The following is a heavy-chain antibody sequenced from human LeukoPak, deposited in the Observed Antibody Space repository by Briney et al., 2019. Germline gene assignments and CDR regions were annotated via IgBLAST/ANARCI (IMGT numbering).Heavy chain of an antibody. Sequence: PGGSLRLSCAASGFTFDDDTMHWVRQTPGRGLEWVSFITWKSHRTHYADSVKGRFTVSRDNSKDSLYLQMNSLRTEDIGLYHCASEVGYRSLGYLGQGTLVTVSS. CDR3: ASEVGYRSLGY. CDR2: ITWKSHRT. J-gene: IGHJ4*02. V-gene: IGHV3-43*01. CDR1: GFTFDDDT. D-gene: IGHD3-3*01.